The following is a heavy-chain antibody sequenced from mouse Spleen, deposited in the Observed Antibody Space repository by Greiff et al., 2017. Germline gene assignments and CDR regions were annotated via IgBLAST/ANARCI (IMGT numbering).Heavy chain of an antibody. D-gene: IGHD4-1*01. V-gene: IGHV2S3*01. Sequence: VKLMESGPGLVAPSQSLSITCTVSGFSLTDYGVSWVRQPPGKGLEWLGVIWTGGSTNYNSALISRLSISKDNSKSLVFLKMNSLQTDDTAIYYCVRSNYYYAMDYWGQGTSVTVSS. CDR2: IWTGGST. CDR1: GFSLTDYG. J-gene: IGHJ4*01. CDR3: VRSNYYYAMDY.